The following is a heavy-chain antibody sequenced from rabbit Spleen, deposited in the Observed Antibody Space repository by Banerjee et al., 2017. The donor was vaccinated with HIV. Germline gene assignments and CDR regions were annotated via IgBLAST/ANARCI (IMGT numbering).Heavy chain of an antibody. CDR3: ARDLDGVIGWNFGW. V-gene: IGHV1S47*01. J-gene: IGHJ6*01. Sequence: EESGGDLVKPGASLTLTCKASGIDFSSYGVSWVRQAPGKGLEWIGYIDPIFHVTTYANWVNGRFSISRENTQNTVYLQLNSLTAADTATYFCARDLDGVIGWNFGWWGPGTLVTVS. CDR1: GIDFSSYG. D-gene: IGHD4-1*01. CDR2: IDPIFHVT.